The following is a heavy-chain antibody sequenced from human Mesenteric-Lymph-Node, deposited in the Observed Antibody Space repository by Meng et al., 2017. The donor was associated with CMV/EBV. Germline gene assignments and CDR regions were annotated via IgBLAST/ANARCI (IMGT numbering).Heavy chain of an antibody. V-gene: IGHV3-33*01. Sequence: GESLKISCVASGFTFGRYVMHWVRQAPGKGLEWVALIWFDGTDKYYADSVRARLTISRDNSKNTLYLQMNSLRAEDTAVYYCARDQPAFWSGHPTGWDSWGQGTLVTVSS. CDR1: GFTFGRYV. CDR2: IWFDGTDK. J-gene: IGHJ4*02. CDR3: ARDQPAFWSGHPTGWDS. D-gene: IGHD3-3*01.